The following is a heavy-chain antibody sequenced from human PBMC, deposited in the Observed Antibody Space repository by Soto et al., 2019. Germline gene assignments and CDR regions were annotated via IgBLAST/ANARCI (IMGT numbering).Heavy chain of an antibody. CDR3: ARVGSGSYYDFNWFDP. CDR1: GGSISSYY. D-gene: IGHD1-26*01. V-gene: IGHV4-59*01. Sequence: SETLSLTCTFSGGSISSYYWSWIRQPPGKGLEWIGHIYFSGSTNYNPSLKSRVTISIDTSKRQFSLKLRSVTAADTAVYYCARVGSGSYYDFNWFDPWGQGILVTVSS. CDR2: IYFSGST. J-gene: IGHJ5*02.